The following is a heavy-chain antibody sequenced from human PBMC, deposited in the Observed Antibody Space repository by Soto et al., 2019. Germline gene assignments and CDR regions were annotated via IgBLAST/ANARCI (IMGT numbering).Heavy chain of an antibody. CDR2: IYPGDSDT. V-gene: IGHV5-51*01. D-gene: IGHD3-3*01. J-gene: IGHJ5*02. CDR1: GYSFPMYW. Sequence: GESLKISCKGSGYSFPMYWIGWVRQMPGKGLEWMGVIYPGDSDTRYSPSFQGQVSISADNSISTAYLQWSSLRASDTPTYYCARSDYWTGQPRFDPWGQGTLVTVSS. CDR3: ARSDYWTGQPRFDP.